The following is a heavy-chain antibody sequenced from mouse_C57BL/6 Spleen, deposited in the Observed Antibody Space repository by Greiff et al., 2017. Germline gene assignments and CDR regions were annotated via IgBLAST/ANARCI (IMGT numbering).Heavy chain of an antibody. V-gene: IGHV1-80*01. CDR3: ARRYYGSMSYWYFDV. Sequence: VKLVESGAELVKPGASVKISCKASGYAFSSYWMNWVKQRPGKGLEWIGQIYPGDGDTNYNGKFKGKATLTADKSSSTAYMQLSSLTSEDSAVYFCARRYYGSMSYWYFDVWGTGTTVTVSS. D-gene: IGHD1-1*01. CDR2: IYPGDGDT. J-gene: IGHJ1*03. CDR1: GYAFSSYW.